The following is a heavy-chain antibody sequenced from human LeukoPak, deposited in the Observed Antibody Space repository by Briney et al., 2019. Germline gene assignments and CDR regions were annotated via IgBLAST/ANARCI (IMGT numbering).Heavy chain of an antibody. CDR1: GYSFTNYW. J-gene: IGHJ4*02. Sequence: GESLKISCKGSGYSFTNYWISWVRQMPGKGLEWMGRIDPSDSYTNYSPSFQGHVTISADKSISTAYLQWSSLKASDTAMYYCARSHDYGDYVADYWGQGTLVTVSS. CDR2: IDPSDSYT. D-gene: IGHD4-17*01. CDR3: ARSHDYGDYVADY. V-gene: IGHV5-10-1*01.